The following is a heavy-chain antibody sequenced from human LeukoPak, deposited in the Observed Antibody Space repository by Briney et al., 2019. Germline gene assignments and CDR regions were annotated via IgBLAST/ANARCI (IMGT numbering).Heavy chain of an antibody. CDR3: AREHGDYEYFQH. CDR1: GFTFSSYW. J-gene: IGHJ1*01. CDR2: IKQDGSEK. V-gene: IGHV3-7*01. Sequence: GGSLRLSCAASGFTFSSYWMSWVRQAPGGGVEGVANIKQDGSEKYYVDSVKGRFTISRDNAKNSLYLQMNSLRAEDTAVYYCAREHGDYEYFQHWGQGTLVTVSS. D-gene: IGHD4-17*01.